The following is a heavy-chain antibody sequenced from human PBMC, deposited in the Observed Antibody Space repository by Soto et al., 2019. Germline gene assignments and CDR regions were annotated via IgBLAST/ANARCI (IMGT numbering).Heavy chain of an antibody. CDR2: IYYSGST. CDR3: ARDGPQYYYYYMDV. V-gene: IGHV4-59*01. CDR1: GGSISSYY. J-gene: IGHJ6*03. Sequence: SETLFLTCTVSGGSISSYYWSWIRRPPGKGLEWIGYIYYSGSTNYNPSLKSRVTISVDTSKNQFSLKLSSVTAVDTAVYYCARDGPQYYYYYMDVWGKGTTVTVSS.